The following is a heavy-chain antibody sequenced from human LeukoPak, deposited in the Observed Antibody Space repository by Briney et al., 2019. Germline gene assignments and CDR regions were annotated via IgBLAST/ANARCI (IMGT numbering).Heavy chain of an antibody. CDR1: GFRFDDYG. Sequence: GGSLRLSCVVSGFRFDDYGMHWVRQAPGKGLQWVSGISWSGTTTGYADSVKGRFTISRDSAKNSLYLQMDSLRVEDTGLYYCAKDESTGGFAPGYFYGMGVWGQGTTVTVSS. J-gene: IGHJ6*02. V-gene: IGHV3-9*01. D-gene: IGHD3-16*01. CDR2: ISWSGTTT. CDR3: AKDESTGGFAPGYFYGMGV.